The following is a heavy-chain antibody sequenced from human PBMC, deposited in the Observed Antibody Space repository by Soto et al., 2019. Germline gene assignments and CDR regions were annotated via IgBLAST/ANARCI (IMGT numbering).Heavy chain of an antibody. J-gene: IGHJ6*02. D-gene: IGHD6-13*01. CDR3: AREDSAAAAGTHLSYYYYGMDV. CDR1: GDSVSSNSAA. CDR2: TYYRSKWYN. Sequence: SQTLSLTCAISGDSVSSNSAAWNWIRQSPSRGLEWLGRTYYRSKWYNDYAVSVKSRITINPDTSKNQFSLQLNPVTPEDTAVYYCAREDSAAAAGTHLSYYYYGMDVWGQGTTVTVSS. V-gene: IGHV6-1*01.